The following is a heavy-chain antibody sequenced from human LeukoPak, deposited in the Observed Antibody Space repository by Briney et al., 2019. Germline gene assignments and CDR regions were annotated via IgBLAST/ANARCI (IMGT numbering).Heavy chain of an antibody. D-gene: IGHD2-15*01. CDR1: GYTFTGYY. Sequence: ASVKVSCKASGYTFTGYYMHWVRQAPGQGLEWMGWINPNSGGTNYAQKFQGRVTMTRDTSISTAYMELRSLRSDDTAVYYCARDIPIPYCSGGSCYTDYWGQGTLVTVSS. CDR3: ARDIPIPYCSGGSCYTDY. J-gene: IGHJ4*02. V-gene: IGHV1-2*02. CDR2: INPNSGGT.